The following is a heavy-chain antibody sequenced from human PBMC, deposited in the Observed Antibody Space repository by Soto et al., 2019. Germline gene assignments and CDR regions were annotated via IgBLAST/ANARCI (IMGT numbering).Heavy chain of an antibody. V-gene: IGHV3-23*01. CDR3: AKDPIFGVVIKDYYYYYGMDV. CDR1: GLTVSRYA. J-gene: IGHJ6*02. D-gene: IGHD3-3*02. Sequence: GGSLRLSGASSGLTVSRYAMSWVRQAPGKGLEWVSAISGSGGSTYYADSVKGRFTISRDNSKNTLYLQMNSLRAEDTAVYYCAKDPIFGVVIKDYYYYYGMDVWGQGTTVTVSS. CDR2: ISGSGGST.